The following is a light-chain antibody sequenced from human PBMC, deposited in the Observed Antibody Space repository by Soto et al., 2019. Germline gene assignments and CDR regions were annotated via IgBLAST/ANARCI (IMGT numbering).Light chain of an antibody. Sequence: EIMLTQSPGTLSLSPGERDTRSCMASQSITSIFLAWYQQKPGQAPRLLIYGASSRATDIQDRFSGTGSGTDFTLTIRRLEPEDFAVYYCPHYDSSPRFGQWPRLEIK. J-gene: IGKJ5*01. V-gene: IGKV3-20*01. CDR1: QSITSIF. CDR3: PHYDSSPR. CDR2: GAS.